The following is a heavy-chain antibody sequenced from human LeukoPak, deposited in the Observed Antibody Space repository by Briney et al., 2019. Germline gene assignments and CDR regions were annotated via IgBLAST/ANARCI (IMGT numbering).Heavy chain of an antibody. CDR3: TTGGPPFPTGTDY. CDR1: GFTFSNAW. CDR2: IKSKTDGGTT. V-gene: IGHV3-15*01. D-gene: IGHD1-1*01. J-gene: IGHJ4*02. Sequence: GGSLRLSCAASGFTFSNAWMSWVRQAPGKGLEWVGRIKSKTDGGTTDYAAPVKGRFTISRDDSKNTLYLQMNSLKTEDTAVYYCTTGGPPFPTGTDYWGQGTLVTVSS.